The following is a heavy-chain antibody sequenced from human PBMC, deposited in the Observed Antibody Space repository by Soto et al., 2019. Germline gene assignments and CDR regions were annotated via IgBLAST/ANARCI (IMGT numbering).Heavy chain of an antibody. CDR3: AKGGAVLLDPFDV. J-gene: IGHJ3*01. V-gene: IGHV3-23*01. CDR2: VTSSASST. Sequence: GQLLESGGGMVQPGGSLRLSCAASGFTFSSFAMNWVRLPPGRGLEWVAAVTSSASSTHYADSVKGRFTISRDNSKNTLYLEMNSVRADDTAVYYCAKGGAVLLDPFDVWGQGTMVTVSS. D-gene: IGHD1-26*01. CDR1: GFTFSSFA.